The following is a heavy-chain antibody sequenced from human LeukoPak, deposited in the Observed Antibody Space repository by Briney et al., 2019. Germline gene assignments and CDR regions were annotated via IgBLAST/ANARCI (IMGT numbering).Heavy chain of an antibody. Sequence: SETLSLTCTVSNGSISIYYWSWVRQPAGKGLEWIGRISASGSTNYNPSLKSRVTMSVDTSKNQFSLKLSSVTAADTAVYYCARETTSSWYDLYYYYGMDVWGQGTTVTVSS. CDR3: ARETTSSWYDLYYYYGMDV. CDR1: NGSISIYY. D-gene: IGHD6-13*01. CDR2: ISASGST. J-gene: IGHJ6*02. V-gene: IGHV4-4*07.